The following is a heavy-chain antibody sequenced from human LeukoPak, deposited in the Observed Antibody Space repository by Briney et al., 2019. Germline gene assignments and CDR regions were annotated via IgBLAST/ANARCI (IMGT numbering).Heavy chain of an antibody. V-gene: IGHV1-69*05. Sequence: SVKVSCKASGGTFSSYAISWVRQAPGQGLEWMGRSIPIFGTANYAQKFQGRVTITTDESTSTAYMELSSLRSEDTAVYYCARAYRGYVWGSPLGYWGQGTLVTVSS. CDR3: ARAYRGYVWGSPLGY. D-gene: IGHD3-16*01. CDR1: GGTFSSYA. J-gene: IGHJ4*02. CDR2: SIPIFGTA.